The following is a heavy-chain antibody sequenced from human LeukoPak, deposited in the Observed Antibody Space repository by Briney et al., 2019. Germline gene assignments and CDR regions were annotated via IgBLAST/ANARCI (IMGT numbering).Heavy chain of an antibody. Sequence: SETLSLTCTVSGGSISSSSYYWGWIRQPPGKGLEWIGSIYYSGSTYYNPSLKSRVTKSVDTSKNQFSLKLSSVTAADTAVYYCARVGITIFGVVPNWFDPWGQGTLVTVSS. CDR2: IYYSGST. J-gene: IGHJ5*02. D-gene: IGHD3-3*01. CDR1: GGSISSSSYY. V-gene: IGHV4-39*07. CDR3: ARVGITIFGVVPNWFDP.